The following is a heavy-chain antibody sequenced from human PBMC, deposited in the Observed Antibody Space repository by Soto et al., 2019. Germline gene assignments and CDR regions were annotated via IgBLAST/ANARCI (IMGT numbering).Heavy chain of an antibody. V-gene: IGHV3-23*01. CDR1: GFTFSSYA. CDR3: ALSQGYYDSSGYLSYYFDY. Sequence: GGSLRLSCAASGFTFSSYAMSWVRQAPGKGLEWVSAISGNGVSTYYADSVKGRFTISRDNSKNTLYLQMNSLRAEDTAVYYRALSQGYYDSSGYLSYYFDYWGQGTLVIVSS. D-gene: IGHD3-22*01. J-gene: IGHJ4*02. CDR2: ISGNGVST.